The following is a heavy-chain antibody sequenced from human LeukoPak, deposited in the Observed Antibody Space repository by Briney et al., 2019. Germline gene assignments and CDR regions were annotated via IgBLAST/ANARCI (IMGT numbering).Heavy chain of an antibody. CDR3: ARSDGYSGYDYEDY. D-gene: IGHD5-12*01. J-gene: IGHJ4*02. Sequence: ASVKVSCKASGYTFTGYHMHWVRQAPGQGLEWMGWINPNSGGTNYAQKFQGRVTMTRDTSISTAYMELSRLRSDDTAVYYCARSDGYSGYDYEDYWGQGTLVTVSS. CDR1: GYTFTGYH. V-gene: IGHV1-2*02. CDR2: INPNSGGT.